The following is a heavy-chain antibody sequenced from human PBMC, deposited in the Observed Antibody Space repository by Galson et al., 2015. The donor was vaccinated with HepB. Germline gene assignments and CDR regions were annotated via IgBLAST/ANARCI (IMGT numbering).Heavy chain of an antibody. CDR2: TNPNTGGT. CDR1: GSTFTDYY. J-gene: IGHJ4*02. Sequence: SVKVSCKASGSTFTDYYMHWVRQAPGQGLEWMGRTNPNTGGTNYAQKFQGRVTMTRDTSISTAYMELSRLRSDDTAVYYCARENDIITFGGVIVTQFDYWGQGTLVTVSS. D-gene: IGHD3-16*02. V-gene: IGHV1-2*06. CDR3: ARENDIITFGGVIVTQFDY.